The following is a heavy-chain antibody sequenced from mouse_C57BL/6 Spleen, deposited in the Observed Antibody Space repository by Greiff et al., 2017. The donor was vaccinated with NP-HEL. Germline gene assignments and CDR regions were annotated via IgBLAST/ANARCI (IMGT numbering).Heavy chain of an antibody. CDR1: GYTFTSYW. CDR2: IYPGSGST. Sequence: QVQLQQSGAELVKPGASVKMSCKASGYTFTSYWITWVKQRPGQGLEWIGDIYPGSGSTNYNEKFKSKATLTVDTSSSTAYMQLSSLTSEDSAVYYCARRGNDLIHYAMDYWGQGTSVTVSS. V-gene: IGHV1-55*01. D-gene: IGHD2-2*01. J-gene: IGHJ4*01. CDR3: ARRGNDLIHYAMDY.